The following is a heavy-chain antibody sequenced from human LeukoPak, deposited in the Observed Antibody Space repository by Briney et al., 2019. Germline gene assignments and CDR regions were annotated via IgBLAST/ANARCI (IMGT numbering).Heavy chain of an antibody. V-gene: IGHV4-39*07. CDR3: ARYYNWYPHYFDY. CDR1: GGSISSSSYY. CDR2: IYYSGST. J-gene: IGHJ4*02. Sequence: PSETLSLTCTVSGGSISSSSYYWGWIRQPPGKGLEWIGSIYYSGSTNYNPSLKSRVTISVDTSKNQFSLKLSSVTAADTAVYYCARYYNWYPHYFDYWGQGTLVTVSS. D-gene: IGHD1-1*01.